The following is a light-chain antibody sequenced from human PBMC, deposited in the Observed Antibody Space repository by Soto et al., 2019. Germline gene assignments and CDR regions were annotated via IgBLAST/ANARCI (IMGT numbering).Light chain of an antibody. J-gene: IGLJ1*01. V-gene: IGLV2-14*01. CDR3: SSYTTSSSLV. CDR1: SSDIGAYNY. Sequence: QSALTQPASVSASPGQSITISCTGTSSDIGAYNYVSWYQQYPGTAPKLIIYAVSSRPSGIYSRFSGSKSASTASLTISGLQAEDEADYYCSSYTTSSSLVFGTGTKVTVL. CDR2: AVS.